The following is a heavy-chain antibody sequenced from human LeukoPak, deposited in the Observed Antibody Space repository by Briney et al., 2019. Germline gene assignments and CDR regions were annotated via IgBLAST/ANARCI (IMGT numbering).Heavy chain of an antibody. D-gene: IGHD2-2*01. J-gene: IGHJ4*02. V-gene: IGHV4-31*03. CDR2: IYYSGST. Sequence: SQTLSLTCTVSGGSISSGGYYWSWIRQHPGKGPEWIGYIYYSGSTYYNPSLKSRVTISVDTSKNQFSLKLSSVTAADTAVYYCARLVVPAATPDYWGQGTLVTVSS. CDR1: GGSISSGGYY. CDR3: ARLVVPAATPDY.